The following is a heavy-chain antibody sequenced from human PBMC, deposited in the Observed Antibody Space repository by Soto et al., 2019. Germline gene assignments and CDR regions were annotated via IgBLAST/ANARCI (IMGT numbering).Heavy chain of an antibody. Sequence: ASLKVSCKASGYTFTSYGISWVRQAPGQGLEWMGWISAYNGNTNYAQKLQGRVTMTTDTSTSTAYIELRSLRSDDTAVYYCAREIVVVPAAPHGVPRFDPWGQGTLVTVSS. CDR1: GYTFTSYG. D-gene: IGHD2-2*01. V-gene: IGHV1-18*01. CDR2: ISAYNGNT. CDR3: AREIVVVPAAPHGVPRFDP. J-gene: IGHJ5*02.